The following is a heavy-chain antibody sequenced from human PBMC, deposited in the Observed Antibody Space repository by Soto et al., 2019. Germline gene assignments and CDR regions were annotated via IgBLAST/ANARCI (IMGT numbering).Heavy chain of an antibody. J-gene: IGHJ6*02. V-gene: IGHV4-34*09. D-gene: IGHD2-21*02. CDR1: GGSFSGYY. Sequence: PSETLSVTCAVYGGSFSGYYLSWIRQPPGKGLEWIGEINHSGSTNYNPSLKSRVTISVDTSKNQFSLKLSSVTAADTAVYYCARVCGGDCHYGMDVWGQGTTVTVSS. CDR3: ARVCGGDCHYGMDV. CDR2: INHSGST.